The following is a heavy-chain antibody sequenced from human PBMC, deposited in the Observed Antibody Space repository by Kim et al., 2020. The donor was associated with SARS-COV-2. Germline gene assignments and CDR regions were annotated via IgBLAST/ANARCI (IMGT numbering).Heavy chain of an antibody. V-gene: IGHV4-59*01. J-gene: IGHJ4*02. CDR3: SRWGLYCGGGSCRDY. CDR1: GGSISSYY. CDR2: IYYSGST. Sequence: SETLSLTCTVSGGSISSYYWSWIRQPPGKGLEWVGYIYYSGSTNYNPSLRGRVTISVDTSKNRFSLKLSSVTAADTAVYYCSRWGLYCGGGSCRDYWGQGTLVTVSS. D-gene: IGHD2-15*01.